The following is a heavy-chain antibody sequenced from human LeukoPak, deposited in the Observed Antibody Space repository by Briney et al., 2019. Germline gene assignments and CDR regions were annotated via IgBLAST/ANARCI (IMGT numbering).Heavy chain of an antibody. CDR2: IRTTAEGAKYA. CDR3: ETDKRYAFDY. D-gene: IGHD3-9*01. CDR1: EFSFTDYP. V-gene: IGHV3-48*02. J-gene: IGHJ4*02. Sequence: GGSLRLSCATSEFSFTDYPMNWVRQAPGKGLEWISNIRTTAEGAKYAYYADSVKGRVTISRDDGKNTLYLHMNSLRDDDTAVYYCETDKRYAFDYWGQGILVTVSS.